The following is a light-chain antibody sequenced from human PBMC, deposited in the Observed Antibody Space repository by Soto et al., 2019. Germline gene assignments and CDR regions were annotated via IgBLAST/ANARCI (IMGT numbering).Light chain of an antibody. J-gene: IGKJ2*01. Sequence: AIRMTQSPSSFSASTGDRVTITCRASQDISSYLAWYQQKVGKAPKLLIYAAATLQRGAPSRFSGSGSGTDFTLTISRLQSEDFATYYCQQYFSYPYTFGQVTKLEI. V-gene: IGKV1-8*01. CDR1: QDISSY. CDR3: QQYFSYPYT. CDR2: AAA.